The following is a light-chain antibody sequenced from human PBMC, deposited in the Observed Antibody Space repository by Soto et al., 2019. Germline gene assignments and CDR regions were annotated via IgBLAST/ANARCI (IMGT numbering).Light chain of an antibody. CDR1: SSDVGGYNY. CDR3: SSYAGNKNV. V-gene: IGLV2-8*01. J-gene: IGLJ1*01. Sequence: QSALTQPPSASGSPGQSVTISCTGTSSDVGGYNYVSWYQQHPGKAPKLMIYEVNKRPSGVPDRFSGSKSGNTASLTVSGLQAEDEADYYCSSYAGNKNVFGTGTKVTVL. CDR2: EVN.